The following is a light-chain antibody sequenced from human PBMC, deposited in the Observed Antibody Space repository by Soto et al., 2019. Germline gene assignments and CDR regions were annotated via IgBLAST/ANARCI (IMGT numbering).Light chain of an antibody. Sequence: QSAPTQLPSASWTPGQRATISCCGSNSNIGSDIVNCYQLLPGAAPEVLINTTNQRPSGVPERFSGSKSGTSASPAISGLQSEDEANSSCATWDGGLSGPFVFGTGTKVTVL. J-gene: IGLJ1*01. CDR3: ATWDGGLSGPFV. CDR1: NSNIGSDI. CDR2: TTN. V-gene: IGLV1-44*01.